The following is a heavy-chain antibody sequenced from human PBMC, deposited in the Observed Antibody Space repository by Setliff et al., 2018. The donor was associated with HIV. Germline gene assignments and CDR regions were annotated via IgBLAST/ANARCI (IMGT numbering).Heavy chain of an antibody. Sequence: GGSLRLSCRGSGFTFGDYAISWVRQAPGKGLEWLSFIKTDAYGGTTEYAASVRGRFTISRDDSKSTAYLQMNSLKAEDTGVYYCVRTRRTMTRVYYFDYWGQGTWVTVSS. CDR3: VRTRRTMTRVYYFDY. CDR1: GFTFGDYA. CDR2: IKTDAYGGTT. V-gene: IGHV3-49*04. J-gene: IGHJ4*02. D-gene: IGHD3-10*01.